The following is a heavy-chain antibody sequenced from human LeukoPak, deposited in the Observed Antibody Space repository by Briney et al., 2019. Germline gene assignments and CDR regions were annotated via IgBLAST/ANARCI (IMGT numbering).Heavy chain of an antibody. V-gene: IGHV1-18*01. CDR2: ISAHNGNT. CDR3: ARDLRYYDPSGYP. Sequence: ASVKVTCKASGCTFINYGISWVRQAPGQGLEWMGWISAHNGNTIYAQKLQGRVTMTTDTSTTTAYMELRSLRSDDTAVYYCARDLRYYDPSGYPWGQGTLVTVSS. CDR1: GCTFINYG. D-gene: IGHD3-22*01. J-gene: IGHJ5*02.